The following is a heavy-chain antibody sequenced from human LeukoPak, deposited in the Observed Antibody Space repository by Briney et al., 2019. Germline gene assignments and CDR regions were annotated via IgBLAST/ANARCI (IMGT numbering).Heavy chain of an antibody. Sequence: GGSLRLSCAASGFTFSSYSMNWVRQAPGKGLEWVSYISSSSSTIYYADSVKGRFTISRDNAKNSLYLQMNSLRAEDTAVYYCAREPYSYGFDYWGQGTLVTVSS. J-gene: IGHJ4*02. D-gene: IGHD5-18*01. CDR3: AREPYSYGFDY. CDR1: GFTFSSYS. CDR2: ISSSSSTI. V-gene: IGHV3-48*01.